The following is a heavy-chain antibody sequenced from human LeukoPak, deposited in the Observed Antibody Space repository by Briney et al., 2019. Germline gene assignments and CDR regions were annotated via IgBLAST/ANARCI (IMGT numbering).Heavy chain of an antibody. CDR1: GGSISTYS. J-gene: IGHJ5*02. V-gene: IGHV4-59*01. CDR2: IKNNGGN. Sequence: SETLSLTCTVSGGSISTYSWNWIRQSPGQGLEWIGYIKNNGGNYNNPSLMGRVTISLDTSKNQFSLKLTSVTAADTAVYYCARDAGRSWFDPWGQGTLVTVSS. CDR3: ARDAGRSWFDP.